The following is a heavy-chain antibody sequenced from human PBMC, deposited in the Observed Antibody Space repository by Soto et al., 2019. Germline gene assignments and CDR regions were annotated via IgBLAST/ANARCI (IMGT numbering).Heavy chain of an antibody. J-gene: IGHJ4*02. V-gene: IGHV3-21*01. Sequence: GGSLRLSCAASGFTFTRYSMNWVRQAPGKGLEWVSSISSATNYIYYADSMKGRFTVSRDNAKNSVYLEMNSLSAEDTAVYYCARESEDLTSNFDYWGQGTLVTVSS. CDR2: ISSATNYI. CDR3: ARESEDLTSNFDY. CDR1: GFTFTRYS.